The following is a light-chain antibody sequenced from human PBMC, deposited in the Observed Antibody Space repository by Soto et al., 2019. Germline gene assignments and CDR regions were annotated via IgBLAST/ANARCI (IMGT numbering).Light chain of an antibody. CDR2: GAS. CDR1: QSVSSSY. J-gene: IGKJ5*01. Sequence: EIVLTQSPGTLSLSPGERATLSCRASQSVSSSYLAWYQPKPGQAPRLLIYGASSRATGIPDRFSGSGSGTDFTLTISRLEPEDVAVYFCQQYGSSPITIGQGTRLEIK. V-gene: IGKV3-20*01. CDR3: QQYGSSPIT.